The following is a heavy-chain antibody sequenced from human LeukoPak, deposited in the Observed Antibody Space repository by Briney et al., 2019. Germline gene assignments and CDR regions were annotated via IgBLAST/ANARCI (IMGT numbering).Heavy chain of an antibody. V-gene: IGHV4-59*01. CDR1: GGSISTYY. CDR2: IYYSGTT. CDR3: ARLRYSSGQDY. Sequence: SETLSLTCTVSGGSISTYYWSWIRQPPGMGLEWIGYIYYSGTTNYNPSLKSRVTISVDTSKNQFSLKLSSVTAADTAVYYCARLRYSSGQDYWGQGTLVTVSS. D-gene: IGHD6-19*01. J-gene: IGHJ4*02.